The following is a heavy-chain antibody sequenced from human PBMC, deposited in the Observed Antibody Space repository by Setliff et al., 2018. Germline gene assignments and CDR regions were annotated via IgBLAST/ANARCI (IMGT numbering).Heavy chain of an antibody. CDR1: GESLRCYY. CDR3: ARGQDYYDPSGYYKLGY. J-gene: IGHJ4*02. Sequence: SETLSLTCAVYGESLRCYYWTWIRQSPGKGLEWIGEINHDGGSNYNPSLKSRVTMSIDMSEKQFSLKLRSVTVADTAVYYCARGQDYYDPSGYYKLGYWGPGTLVTVSS. V-gene: IGHV4-34*01. D-gene: IGHD3-22*01. CDR2: INHDGGS.